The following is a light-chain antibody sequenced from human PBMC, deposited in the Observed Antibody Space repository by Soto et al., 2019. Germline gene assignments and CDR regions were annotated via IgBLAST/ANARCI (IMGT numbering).Light chain of an antibody. CDR2: KIS. J-gene: IGKJ2*01. CDR1: QSLVHIDGTTY. V-gene: IGKV2-24*01. Sequence: DIVLTQTRLSSPVTLGQPASISCRSSQSLVHIDGTTYFNWLQQRPGQPPRLLIYKISNRFPGVPDRFSGSGAGTDFTLKISRVEAEDVGVYYCMQATQSYTFGQGTRLEIK. CDR3: MQATQSYT.